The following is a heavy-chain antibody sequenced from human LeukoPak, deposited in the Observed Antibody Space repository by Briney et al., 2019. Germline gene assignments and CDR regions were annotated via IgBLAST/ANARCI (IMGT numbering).Heavy chain of an antibody. CDR1: GGSVSTYY. CDR3: ARGGGYSSSIGY. CDR2: FYHSGST. Sequence: ASLSLICSLSGGSVSTYYWRWTRQHPGRGREWIGYFYHSGSTNYNPSIKSPVTISLDTSKNHFSLKLSSMTAADTAVYYCARGGGYSSSIGYWGQGALVTVSS. D-gene: IGHD2-15*01. V-gene: IGHV4-59*02. J-gene: IGHJ4*02.